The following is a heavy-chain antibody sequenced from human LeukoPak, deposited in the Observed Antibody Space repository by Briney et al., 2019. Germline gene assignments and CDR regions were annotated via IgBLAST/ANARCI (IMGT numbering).Heavy chain of an antibody. CDR3: AREEGFGVVNIDY. Sequence: PSETLSLTCTVSGGSISSSSYYWGWIRQPPGKGLEWIGEINHSGSTNYNPSLKSRVTISVDTSKNQFSLKLSSVTAADTAVYYCAREEGFGVVNIDYWGQGTLVTVSS. J-gene: IGHJ4*02. V-gene: IGHV4-39*07. D-gene: IGHD3-3*01. CDR2: INHSGST. CDR1: GGSISSSSYY.